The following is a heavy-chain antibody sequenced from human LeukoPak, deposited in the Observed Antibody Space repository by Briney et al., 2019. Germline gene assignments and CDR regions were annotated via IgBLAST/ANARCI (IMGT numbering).Heavy chain of an antibody. D-gene: IGHD3-22*01. CDR3: ARVDSSGYSFDI. CDR2: IYPGDSDT. Sequence: GESLKISCKGSGYNFTIRWIGWVRQMPGKGLEGMGIIYPGDSDTRYSPSFQGEVTISADKSISTAYLQWSSLKASDTAMYYCARVDSSGYSFDIWGQGTMVTVSS. CDR1: GYNFTIRW. V-gene: IGHV5-51*01. J-gene: IGHJ3*02.